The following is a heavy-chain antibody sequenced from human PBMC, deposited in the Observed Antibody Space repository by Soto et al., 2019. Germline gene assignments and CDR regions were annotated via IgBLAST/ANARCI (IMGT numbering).Heavy chain of an antibody. CDR2: ISYDGSNK. CDR3: AKGEALWFGELLGYFDY. D-gene: IGHD3-10*01. CDR1: VFTFSSYG. Sequence: SLRLSCASSVFTFSSYGRHLVLQNPFKLLEWVAVISYDGSNKYYADSVKGRFTISRDNSKNTLYLQMNSLRAEDTAVYYCAKGEALWFGELLGYFDYWGQGTLVTVSS. J-gene: IGHJ4*02. V-gene: IGHV3-30*18.